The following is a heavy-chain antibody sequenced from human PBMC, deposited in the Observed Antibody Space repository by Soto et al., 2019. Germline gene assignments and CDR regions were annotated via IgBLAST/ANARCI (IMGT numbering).Heavy chain of an antibody. CDR3: ARGRIAARSGWFDP. Sequence: SETLSLTCAVYGGSFSGYYWSWIRQPPGKGLEWIGEINHSGSTNYNPSLKSRVTISVDTSKNQFSLKLSSVTAADTAVYYCARGRIAARSGWFDPWGQGTLVTVSS. CDR2: INHSGST. D-gene: IGHD6-6*01. V-gene: IGHV4-34*01. CDR1: GGSFSGYY. J-gene: IGHJ5*02.